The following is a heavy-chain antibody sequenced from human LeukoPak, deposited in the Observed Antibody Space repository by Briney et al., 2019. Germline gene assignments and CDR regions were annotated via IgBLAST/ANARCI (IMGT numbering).Heavy chain of an antibody. CDR3: ASVVAATRVVY. CDR2: MNPNSGNT. J-gene: IGHJ4*02. D-gene: IGHD2-15*01. Sequence: GSSVKVSCKASGGTFSSYAISWVRQATGQGLEWMGWMNPNSGNTGYAQKFQGRVTMTRNTSISTAYMELSSLRSEDTAVYYCASVVAATRVVYWGQGTLVTVSS. CDR1: GGTFSSYA. V-gene: IGHV1-8*02.